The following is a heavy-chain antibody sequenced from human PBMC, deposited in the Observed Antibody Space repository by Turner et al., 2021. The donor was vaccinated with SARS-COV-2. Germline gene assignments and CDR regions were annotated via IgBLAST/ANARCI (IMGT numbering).Heavy chain of an antibody. CDR2: INPNSGGT. D-gene: IGHD6-6*01. V-gene: IGHV1-2*02. Sequence: QVQLVQSGAEVKKPGASVKVSCKASGYTFTGYYMHWLRQAPGQGLEWMGWINPNSGGTNYAQKFQGRVTMTRDTSISTAYMDLSRLRSDDTAVYYCAREGAPVSSSSRVWFDPWGQGTLVTVSS. CDR1: GYTFTGYY. J-gene: IGHJ5*02. CDR3: AREGAPVSSSSRVWFDP.